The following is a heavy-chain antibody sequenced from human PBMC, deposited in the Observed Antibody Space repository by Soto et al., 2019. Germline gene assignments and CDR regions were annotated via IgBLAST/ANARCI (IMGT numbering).Heavy chain of an antibody. J-gene: IGHJ4*02. CDR1: GYTFSSYA. CDR3: GASAAALPTAFDC. V-gene: IGHV3-23*01. CDR2: ISGSGDST. Sequence: EVQLFEPGGGLVQPGGYLRLSCAASGYTFSSYAMSWVRQAPGKGLEWTSAISGSGDSTYYPDSVKGRFNITRDNSKNRLYLQMISLTAEDTDVYYCGASAAALPTAFDCWCQGTLVTVSS. D-gene: IGHD6-25*01.